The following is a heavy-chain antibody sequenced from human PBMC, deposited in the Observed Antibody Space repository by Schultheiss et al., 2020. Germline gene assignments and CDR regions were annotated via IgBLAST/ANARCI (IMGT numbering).Heavy chain of an antibody. V-gene: IGHV3-33*01. CDR2: IWYDGSNK. J-gene: IGHJ6*02. Sequence: GGSLRLSCAASGFTFSSYGMHWVRQAPGKGLEWVAVIWYDGSNKYYADSVKGRFTISRDNSKNTLYLQMNSLRAEDTAVYYCARELSGWYPYYYYGMDVWGQGTTVNVYS. CDR3: ARELSGWYPYYYYGMDV. CDR1: GFTFSSYG. D-gene: IGHD6-19*01.